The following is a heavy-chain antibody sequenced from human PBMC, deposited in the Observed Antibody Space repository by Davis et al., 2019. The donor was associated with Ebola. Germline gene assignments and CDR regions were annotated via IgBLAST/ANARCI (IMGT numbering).Heavy chain of an antibody. D-gene: IGHD1-26*01. V-gene: IGHV3-23*01. CDR3: AKDTSNIWFDI. Sequence: GGSLRLSCAASGFTFSSYAMSWVRQAPGKGLECVSIISGRGVGTNYADSVKGRFTISRDNSKNTLYLQMNGLRVEDTAIYYCAKDTSNIWFDIWGQGTMVTVSS. CDR2: ISGRGVGT. J-gene: IGHJ3*02. CDR1: GFTFSSYA.